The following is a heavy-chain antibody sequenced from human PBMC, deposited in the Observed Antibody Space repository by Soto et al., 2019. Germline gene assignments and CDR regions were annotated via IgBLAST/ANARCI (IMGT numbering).Heavy chain of an antibody. CDR3: ATYGGNSAGYDYHGVDV. CDR1: GFTFGDYY. Sequence: HVQLVESGGGLVKPGESLRLSCAASGFTFGDYYMIWVRQAPGKGLEWVSYISSSGNTRSYADSVKGRFTISRDNAKNSLYLQMSSLRVEDTAVYYCATYGGNSAGYDYHGVDVW. V-gene: IGHV3-11*01. J-gene: IGHJ6*01. CDR2: ISSSGNTR. D-gene: IGHD4-17*01.